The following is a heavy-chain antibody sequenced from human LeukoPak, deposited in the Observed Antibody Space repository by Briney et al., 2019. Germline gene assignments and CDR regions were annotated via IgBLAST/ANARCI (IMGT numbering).Heavy chain of an antibody. J-gene: IGHJ6*02. Sequence: SETLSLTCAVSGGSISSGGYSWSWIRQPPGKGLEWIGNIYYSGSTNYNPSLKSRVTISVDTSKNQFSLKLSSVTAADTAVYYCARDYGSGSYRYYGMDVWGQGTTVTVSS. CDR1: GGSISSGGYS. V-gene: IGHV4-61*08. D-gene: IGHD3-10*01. CDR2: IYYSGST. CDR3: ARDYGSGSYRYYGMDV.